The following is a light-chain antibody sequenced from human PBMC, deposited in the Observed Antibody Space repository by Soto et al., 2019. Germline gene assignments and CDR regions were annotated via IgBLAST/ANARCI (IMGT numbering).Light chain of an antibody. CDR2: EVI. CDR1: GSDVGAYDY. J-gene: IGLJ1*01. CDR3: SSYTTMSTKV. V-gene: IGLV2-14*01. Sequence: QSVLTQPASVSGSPGQSITISCTGTGSDVGAYDYVSWYQQHPGRPTKLIIFEVINRPSGVSSRFSGARSGNTASLTISGLQAQDEADYYCSSYTTMSTKVFGTGTKLTVL.